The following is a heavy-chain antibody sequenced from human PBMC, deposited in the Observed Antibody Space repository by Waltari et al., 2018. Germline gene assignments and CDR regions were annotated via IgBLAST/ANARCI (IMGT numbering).Heavy chain of an antibody. D-gene: IGHD1-1*01. Sequence: QLQLQQSGPGLVKPSETLSLTCTVSGCSISSRSYYWGWIRQPPGKGLEWIGSIYYSGSTYYNPSLKSRVTISVDTSKNQFSLKLSSVTAADTAVYYCARDKSGSDWNLDYWGQGTLVTVSS. CDR2: IYYSGST. CDR3: ARDKSGSDWNLDY. CDR1: GCSISSRSYY. J-gene: IGHJ4*02. V-gene: IGHV4-39*07.